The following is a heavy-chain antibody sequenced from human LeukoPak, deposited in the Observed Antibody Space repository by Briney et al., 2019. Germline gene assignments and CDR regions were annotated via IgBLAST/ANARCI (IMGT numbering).Heavy chain of an antibody. V-gene: IGHV1-46*01. J-gene: IGHJ4*02. CDR3: ARGEDYDFWSGYQPPNLDY. Sequence: ASVKVSCKASGYPFTGYYIHWVRQAPGQGLEWMGIINPSGGSTSYAQKFQGRVTMTRDMSTSTVYMELSSLRSEDTAVYYCARGEDYDFWSGYQPPNLDYWGQGTLVTVSS. CDR1: GYPFTGYY. D-gene: IGHD3-3*01. CDR2: INPSGGST.